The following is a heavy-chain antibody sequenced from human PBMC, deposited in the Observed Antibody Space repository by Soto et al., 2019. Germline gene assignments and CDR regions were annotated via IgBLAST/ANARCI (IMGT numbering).Heavy chain of an antibody. CDR3: ARDPSTVNKLIGVWFDP. V-gene: IGHV1-69*01. J-gene: IGHJ5*02. CDR2: IKPISDTT. Sequence: QIRLVQSGAEVEKPGSSVRVSCKASGDTFGRFAINWVRQAPGQGLEWMGGIKPISDTTNYAQRFQGRVTFTADASTSTVYMELSSLRSEDTAMYYCARDPSTVNKLIGVWFDPGGQGTLVTVSS. CDR1: GDTFGRFA. D-gene: IGHD4-4*01.